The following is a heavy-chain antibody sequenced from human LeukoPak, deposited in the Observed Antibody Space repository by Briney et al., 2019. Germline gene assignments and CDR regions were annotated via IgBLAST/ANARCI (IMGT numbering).Heavy chain of an antibody. J-gene: IGHJ4*02. D-gene: IGHD3-22*01. V-gene: IGHV3-21*01. Sequence: GGSLRLSCAASGFTSSSYSMNWVRQAPGKGLEWVSSISSSSSYIYYADSVKGRFTISRDNAKNSLYLQMDSLRAEDTAVYYCARDSLIKTYYYDSSGYSPDFDYWGQGTLVTVSS. CDR2: ISSSSSYI. CDR1: GFTSSSYS. CDR3: ARDSLIKTYYYDSSGYSPDFDY.